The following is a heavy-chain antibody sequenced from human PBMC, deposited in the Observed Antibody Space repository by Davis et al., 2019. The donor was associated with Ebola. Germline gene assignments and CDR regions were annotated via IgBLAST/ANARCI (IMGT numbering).Heavy chain of an antibody. CDR3: AKDSILPWGYYYYMDV. J-gene: IGHJ6*03. D-gene: IGHD2/OR15-2a*01. CDR2: ISYDGSNK. Sequence: PGGSLRLSCAASGFTSSSYGMHWVRQAPGQGLEWVAVISYDGSNKYYADSVKGRFTISRDNSKNTLYLQMNSLRTEDTAVYYCAKDSILPWGYYYYMDVWGKGTTVTVSS. V-gene: IGHV3-30*18. CDR1: GFTSSSYG.